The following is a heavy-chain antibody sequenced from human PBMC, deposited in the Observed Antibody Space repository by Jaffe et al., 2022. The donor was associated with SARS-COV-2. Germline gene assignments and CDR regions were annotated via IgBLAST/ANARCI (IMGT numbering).Heavy chain of an antibody. Sequence: EVQLLESGGGLVQPGGSLRLSCAASGFTFSSYAMSWVRQAPGKGLEWVSAISGSGGSTYYADSVKGRFTISRDNSKNTLYLQMNSLRAEDTAVYYCAKVDGYDILTGYPYYFDYWGQGTLVTVSS. V-gene: IGHV3-23*01. D-gene: IGHD3-9*01. CDR3: AKVDGYDILTGYPYYFDY. CDR2: ISGSGGST. J-gene: IGHJ4*02. CDR1: GFTFSSYA.